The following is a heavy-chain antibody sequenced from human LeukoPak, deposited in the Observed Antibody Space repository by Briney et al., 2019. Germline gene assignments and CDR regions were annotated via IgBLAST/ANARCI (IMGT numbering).Heavy chain of an antibody. CDR3: ARTPVVAASYYFDY. CDR2: IYYSGST. J-gene: IGHJ4*02. Sequence: SETLSLTCTVSGGSISSYYWSWIRQPPGKGLEWIGYIYYSGSTNYNPSLKSRVTISVDTSKNQFSLKLSSVTAADTAVYYCARTPVVAASYYFDYWGQGTLVTVSS. CDR1: GGSISSYY. D-gene: IGHD2-15*01. V-gene: IGHV4-59*08.